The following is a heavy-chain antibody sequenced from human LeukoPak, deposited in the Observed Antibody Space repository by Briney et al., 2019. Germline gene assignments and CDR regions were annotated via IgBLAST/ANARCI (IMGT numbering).Heavy chain of an antibody. CDR3: ARVARDGYNL. Sequence: SETLSLTCTVSGGSISSYYWSWIRQPPGKGLEWIGYIYYSGGTNYNPSLKSRVTISVDTSKNQFSLKLSSVTAADTAVYYCARVARDGYNLWGQGTLVTVSS. V-gene: IGHV4-59*01. CDR2: IYYSGGT. J-gene: IGHJ4*02. D-gene: IGHD5-24*01. CDR1: GGSISSYY.